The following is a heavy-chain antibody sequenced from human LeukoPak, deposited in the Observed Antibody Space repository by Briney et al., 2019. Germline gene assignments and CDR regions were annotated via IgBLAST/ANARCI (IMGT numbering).Heavy chain of an antibody. CDR2: IYYSGST. J-gene: IGHJ5*02. D-gene: IGHD5-12*01. CDR1: GGSISSGGYY. Sequence: PSETLSLTCTVSGGSISSGGYYWSWIRQHPGKGLEWIGYIYYSGSTYYNPSLKSRVTISVDTSKNQFSLKLSSVTAADTAVYYCAREGLSGYDSIGYNWFDPWAREPWSPSPQ. CDR3: AREGLSGYDSIGYNWFDP. V-gene: IGHV4-31*03.